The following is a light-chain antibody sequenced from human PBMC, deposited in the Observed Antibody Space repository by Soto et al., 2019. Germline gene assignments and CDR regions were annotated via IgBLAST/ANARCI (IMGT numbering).Light chain of an antibody. CDR1: TLPKPY. V-gene: IGLV3-25*02. CDR2: KDT. CDR3: QSSDSSFTDSWV. Sequence: SYELTQPPSVSVSPGQTARITCSGDTLPKPYTYWYQQKPGQAPVLGIYKDTERPSGIPERFSGSSSGTTVTLTISGVQAEDDADYYCQSSDSSFTDSWVFGGGTKVTVL. J-gene: IGLJ3*02.